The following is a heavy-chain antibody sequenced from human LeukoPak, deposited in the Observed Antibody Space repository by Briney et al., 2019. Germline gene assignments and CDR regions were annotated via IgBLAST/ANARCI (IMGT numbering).Heavy chain of an antibody. D-gene: IGHD3-9*01. CDR3: STYYDILTGQYGMDV. V-gene: IGHV3-66*01. Sequence: GGSLRLSCAASGFTVSSNYMSWVRQAPGKGLEWVSVIYSGGSTYYADSVKGRFTISRDNSKNTLYLQMNSLRAEDTAVYYCSTYYDILTGQYGMDVWGQGTTVTVSS. J-gene: IGHJ6*02. CDR2: IYSGGST. CDR1: GFTVSSNY.